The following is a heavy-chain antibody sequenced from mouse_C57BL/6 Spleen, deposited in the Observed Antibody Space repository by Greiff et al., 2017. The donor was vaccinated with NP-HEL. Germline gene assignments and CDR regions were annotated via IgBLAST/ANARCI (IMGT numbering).Heavy chain of an antibody. V-gene: IGHV1-22*01. Sequence: EVQLQQSGPELVKPGALVKMSCKASGYTFTDYNMHWVKQSHGKSLEWIGYINPNNGGTSYNQKFKGKATLTVNKSSSTAYMELRSLTSEDSAVYYCARVLTVTDYFDYWGQGTTLTVSS. CDR2: INPNNGGT. CDR3: ARVLTVTDYFDY. CDR1: GYTFTDYN. D-gene: IGHD4-1*01. J-gene: IGHJ2*01.